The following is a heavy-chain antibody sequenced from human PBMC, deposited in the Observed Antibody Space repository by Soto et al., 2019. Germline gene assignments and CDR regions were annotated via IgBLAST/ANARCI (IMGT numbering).Heavy chain of an antibody. Sequence: SETLSLTCTVSGGSITSYYWSWIRQPPGKGLEWIGYIYYSGSTNYIPSLKSRVTISVDTSKNQFSLKLSSVTAADTAVYYCARAGLYSSGWYDYWGQGTLVTVSS. D-gene: IGHD6-19*01. CDR2: IYYSGST. J-gene: IGHJ4*02. V-gene: IGHV4-59*01. CDR1: GGSITSYY. CDR3: ARAGLYSSGWYDY.